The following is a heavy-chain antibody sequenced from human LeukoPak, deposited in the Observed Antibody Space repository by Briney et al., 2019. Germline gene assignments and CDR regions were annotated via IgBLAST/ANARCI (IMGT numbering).Heavy chain of an antibody. V-gene: IGHV4-38-2*01. CDR1: GYSISSGYY. CDR3: ARVRYCSSTSCYRKGVNYFDY. Sequence: PSETLSLTCAVSGYSISSGYYWSWIRQPPGKGLEWIGEINHSGSTNYNPSLKSRVTISVDTSRNQFSLKLSSVTAADTAVYYCARVRYCSSTSCYRKGVNYFDYWGQGTLVTVSS. D-gene: IGHD2-2*02. J-gene: IGHJ4*02. CDR2: INHSGST.